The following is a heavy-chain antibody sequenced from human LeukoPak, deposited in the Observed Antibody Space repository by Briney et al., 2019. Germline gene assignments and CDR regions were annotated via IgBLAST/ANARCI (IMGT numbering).Heavy chain of an antibody. J-gene: IGHJ4*02. CDR2: IKQDASEK. V-gene: IGHV3-7*01. CDR3: ASGDNFDY. D-gene: IGHD7-27*01. CDR1: GFTFSSYW. Sequence: PGGSLRLSCAASGFTFSSYWMSWVRQAPGKGLEWVANIKQDASEKNYVVSVKGRFTISRDNAKNSLYLQMNSLRAEDTAVYFCASGDNFDYWGQGTLVTVSS.